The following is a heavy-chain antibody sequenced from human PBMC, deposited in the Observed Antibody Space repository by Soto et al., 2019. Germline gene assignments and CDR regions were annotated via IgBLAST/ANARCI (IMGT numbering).Heavy chain of an antibody. CDR3: AKDPLFCSSTSCYFYYYGMDV. Sequence: QVQLVESGGGVVQPGRSLRLSCAASGFTFSSYAMHWVRQAPGKGLEWVAVISYDGSNKYYADSVKGRFTISRDNSKNTLYLQMNSLRAEDTAVYYCAKDPLFCSSTSCYFYYYGMDVWGQGTTVTVSS. CDR1: GFTFSSYA. V-gene: IGHV3-30*04. J-gene: IGHJ6*02. CDR2: ISYDGSNK. D-gene: IGHD2-2*01.